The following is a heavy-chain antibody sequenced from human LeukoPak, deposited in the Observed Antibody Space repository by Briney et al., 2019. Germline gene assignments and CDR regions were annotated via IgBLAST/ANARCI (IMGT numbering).Heavy chain of an antibody. J-gene: IGHJ4*02. D-gene: IGHD2-15*01. CDR2: VSYDGSNN. CDR3: AKEGAEGIGY. Sequence: SGGSLRLSCAASGFTFSSYGMHWVRQAPGKGLEWVAVVSYDGSNNYYADSVKGRFTISRDNSKNTLYLQMNSLRAEDTAVYYCAKEGAEGIGYWGQGTLVTVSS. V-gene: IGHV3-30*18. CDR1: GFTFSSYG.